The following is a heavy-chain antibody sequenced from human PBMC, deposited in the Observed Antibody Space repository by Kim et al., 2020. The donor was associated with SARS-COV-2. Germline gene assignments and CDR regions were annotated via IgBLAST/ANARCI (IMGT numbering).Heavy chain of an antibody. J-gene: IGHJ6*02. Sequence: SVKVSCKASGGTFSSYAISWVRQAPGQGLEWMGGIIPIFGTANYAQKFQGRVTITADESTSTAYMELSSLRSEDTAVYYCARAGLRAIVVVPAGSTDLAASGMDVWGQGTTVTVSS. CDR3: ARAGLRAIVVVPAGSTDLAASGMDV. CDR2: IIPIFGTA. D-gene: IGHD2-2*01. CDR1: GGTFSSYA. V-gene: IGHV1-69*13.